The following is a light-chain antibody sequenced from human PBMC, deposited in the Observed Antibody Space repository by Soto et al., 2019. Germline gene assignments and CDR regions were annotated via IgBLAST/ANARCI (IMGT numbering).Light chain of an antibody. V-gene: IGKV1-33*01. Sequence: DIQMTQSPTSLSASVGDRVTITCHASQDIRYYLNWYQQKPGKAPELLIYDESNLATGVPSRFSGSGSGTDFTFAINSLQPDDVATYYCQHYDSVLLTFGGGTKVEIK. CDR2: DES. J-gene: IGKJ4*01. CDR3: QHYDSVLLT. CDR1: QDIRYY.